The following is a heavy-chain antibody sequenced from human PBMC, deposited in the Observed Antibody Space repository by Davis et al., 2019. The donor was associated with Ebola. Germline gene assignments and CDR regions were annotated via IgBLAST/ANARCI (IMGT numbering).Heavy chain of an antibody. Sequence: ASVKVSCKASGYTFTSYGISWVRQAPGQGLEWMGWISAYNGNTNYAQKLQGRVTKTTDTSTSTAYMELRSLRSDDTAVYYCATDIRSGWFDPWGQGTLVTVSS. V-gene: IGHV1-18*01. CDR2: ISAYNGNT. D-gene: IGHD3-10*01. CDR1: GYTFTSYG. J-gene: IGHJ5*02. CDR3: ATDIRSGWFDP.